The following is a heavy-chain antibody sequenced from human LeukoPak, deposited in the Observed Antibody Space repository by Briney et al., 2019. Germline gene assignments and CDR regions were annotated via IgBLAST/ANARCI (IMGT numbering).Heavy chain of an antibody. CDR2: INHSGST. D-gene: IGHD3-10*01. CDR3: ASFSYYGSGPDY. V-gene: IGHV4-34*01. CDR1: GGSFSGYY. Sequence: SETLSLTCAVYGGSFSGYYWSWIRQPPGKGLEWIGEINHSGSTNYNPSLKSRVTISVDTSKNQFSLKLSSVTAADTAVYYCASFSYYGSGPDYWGQGTLVTVSS. J-gene: IGHJ4*02.